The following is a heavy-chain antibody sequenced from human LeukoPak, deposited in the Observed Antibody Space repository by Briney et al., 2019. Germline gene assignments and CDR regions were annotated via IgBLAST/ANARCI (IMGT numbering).Heavy chain of an antibody. J-gene: IGHJ4*02. CDR1: GYTFTSYD. CDR2: MNPNSGNT. Sequence: GASVKVSCKASGYTFTSYDVNWVRQATGQGLEWMGWMNPNSGNTGYAQKFQGRVTITRNTSISTAYMELSSLRSGDTAVYYCARGGRPWYYFDYWGQGTLVTVSP. V-gene: IGHV1-8*03. D-gene: IGHD2-15*01. CDR3: ARGGRPWYYFDY.